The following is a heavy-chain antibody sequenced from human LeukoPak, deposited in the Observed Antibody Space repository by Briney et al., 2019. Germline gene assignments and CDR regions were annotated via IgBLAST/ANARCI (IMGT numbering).Heavy chain of an antibody. CDR3: AREWSAFDI. J-gene: IGHJ3*02. V-gene: IGHV3-11*04. CDR1: GFTFDDYG. Sequence: GGSLRLSCAASGFTFDDYGMHWIRQAPGKGLEWVSFIGGTAGNTYYADSVKGRFTISRDNAKNSLYLQMNSLRAEDTAVYYCAREWSAFDIWGQGTMVTVSS. CDR2: IGGTAGNT. D-gene: IGHD2-8*01.